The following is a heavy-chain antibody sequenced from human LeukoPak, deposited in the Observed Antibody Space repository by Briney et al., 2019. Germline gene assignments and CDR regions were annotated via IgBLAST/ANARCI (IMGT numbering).Heavy chain of an antibody. V-gene: IGHV3-23*01. CDR3: AKDLNIYYDSSDYYN. CDR1: GFTLSSYA. D-gene: IGHD3-22*01. CDR2: ISGSGGST. Sequence: GGSLRLSCAASGFTLSSYAMSWVRQAPGKGLEWVSAISGSGGSTYYADSVKGRFTISRDNSKNTLYLQMNSMRAQDTAVYYCAKDLNIYYDSSDYYNWGQGTLVTVSS. J-gene: IGHJ4*02.